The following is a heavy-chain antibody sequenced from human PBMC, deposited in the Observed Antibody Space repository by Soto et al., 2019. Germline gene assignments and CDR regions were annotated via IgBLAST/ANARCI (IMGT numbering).Heavy chain of an antibody. V-gene: IGHV1-46*01. J-gene: IGHJ4*02. CDR2: INPSGGRT. CDR1: GYTFTSYY. D-gene: IGHD1-26*01. Sequence: ASVKVSCKASGYTFTSYYMHWVRQAPGQGLEWMGIINPSGGRTSYAQKFQGRVTITRDTSTSTVYMELSGLRSEDTAVYYCAGILLAANDYWGQGTLDNVSS. CDR3: AGILLAANDY.